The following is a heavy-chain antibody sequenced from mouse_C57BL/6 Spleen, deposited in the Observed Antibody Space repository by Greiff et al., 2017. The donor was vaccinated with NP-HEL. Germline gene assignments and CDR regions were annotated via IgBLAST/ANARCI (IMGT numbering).Heavy chain of an antibody. J-gene: IGHJ3*01. CDR2: ISYDGSN. CDR3: ARDHDYEFAY. V-gene: IGHV3-6*01. Sequence: EVKLQESGPGLVKPSQSLSLTCSVTGYSITSGYYWNWIRQFPGNKLEWMGYISYDGSNNYNPSLKNRISITRDTSKNQFFLKLNSVTTEDTATYYCARDHDYEFAYWGQGTLVTVSA. D-gene: IGHD2-4*01. CDR1: GYSITSGYY.